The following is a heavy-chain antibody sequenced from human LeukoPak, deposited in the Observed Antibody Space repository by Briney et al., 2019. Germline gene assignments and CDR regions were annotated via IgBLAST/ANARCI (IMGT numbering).Heavy chain of an antibody. CDR1: GYTFTSYY. CDR3: ARDPYTSVAGTHFDY. D-gene: IGHD6-19*01. CDR2: INPSGGST. J-gene: IGHJ4*02. Sequence: ASVKVSCRASGYTFTSYYMHWVRQAPGQGLEWMGIINPSGGSTSYAQKFQGRVTMTRDTSTSTVYMELSSLRSEDTAVYYCARDPYTSVAGTHFDYWGQGTLVTVSS. V-gene: IGHV1-46*01.